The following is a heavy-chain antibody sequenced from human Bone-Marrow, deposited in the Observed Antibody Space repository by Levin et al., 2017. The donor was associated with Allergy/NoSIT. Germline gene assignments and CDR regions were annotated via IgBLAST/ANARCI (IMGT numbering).Heavy chain of an antibody. CDR1: GFTFSSYG. CDR3: AKDREFQLLKFWFDY. V-gene: IGHV3-30*18. J-gene: IGHJ4*02. D-gene: IGHD1-26*01. CDR2: ISYDGNNK. Sequence: GESLKISCAASGFTFSSYGMHWVRQAPGKGLEWVAVISYDGNNKYYADSVKGRFTISRDNYKSTLYLQMDSLRSGDTGVYYCAKDREFQLLKFWFDYWGQGNLVTVSS.